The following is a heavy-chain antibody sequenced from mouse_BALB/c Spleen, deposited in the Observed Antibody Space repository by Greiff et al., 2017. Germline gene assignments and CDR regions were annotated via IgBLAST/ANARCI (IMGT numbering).Heavy chain of an antibody. CDR2: ISSGGGST. D-gene: IGHD2-4*01. Sequence: EVQRVESGGGLVKPGGSLKLSCAASGFAFSSYDMSWVRQTPEKRLEWVAYISSGGGSTYYPDTVKGRFTISRDNAKNTLYLQMSSLKSEDTAMYYCARRGNYDGAMDYWGQGTSVTVSS. V-gene: IGHV5-12-1*01. J-gene: IGHJ4*01. CDR1: GFAFSSYD. CDR3: ARRGNYDGAMDY.